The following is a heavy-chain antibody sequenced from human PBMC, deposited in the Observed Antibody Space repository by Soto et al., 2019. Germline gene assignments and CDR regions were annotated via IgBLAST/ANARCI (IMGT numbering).Heavy chain of an antibody. CDR3: ARGQRFSDWFDP. J-gene: IGHJ5*02. CDR1: GGTISGYY. Sequence: SETLSLTCSVSGGTISGYYWTWIRQPAGKGLEWIGRIYSSGNTKYNPSFQSRVTMSLDTSNNQFSLRLTSVTAADTAVYYCARGQRFSDWFDPWGQGTLVTVSS. D-gene: IGHD3-3*01. V-gene: IGHV4-4*07. CDR2: IYSSGNT.